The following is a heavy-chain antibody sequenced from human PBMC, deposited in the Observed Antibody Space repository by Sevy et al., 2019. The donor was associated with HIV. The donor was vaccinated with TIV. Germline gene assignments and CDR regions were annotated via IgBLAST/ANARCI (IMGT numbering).Heavy chain of an antibody. CDR1: GYTLNELS. D-gene: IGHD3-10*01. J-gene: IGHJ3*02. V-gene: IGHV1-24*01. CDR3: ATGRWYRGVIISNLDGFDI. Sequence: ASVKVSCKVSGYTLNELSMHWVRQAPGKGLEWMGGFDPEDGETIYAQKFQGRVTMTEDTSTDIAYMELSSLRSEDTAVYYCATGRWYRGVIISNLDGFDIWGQGTMVTVSS. CDR2: FDPEDGET.